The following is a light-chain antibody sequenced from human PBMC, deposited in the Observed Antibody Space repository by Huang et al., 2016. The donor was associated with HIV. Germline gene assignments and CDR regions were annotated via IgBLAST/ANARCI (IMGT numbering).Light chain of an antibody. J-gene: IGKJ3*01. CDR3: QQLNSFL. CDR2: AAS. CDR1: QGINNY. Sequence: IQLTQFPSSLSASVGDRVTITCRASQGINNYLAWYQQKPGKVPKLLIYAASTLQSGVPAIFSGSGSGTVFILTINNLQPEDFATYYCQQLNSFLFGPGTKVDIK. V-gene: IGKV1-9*01.